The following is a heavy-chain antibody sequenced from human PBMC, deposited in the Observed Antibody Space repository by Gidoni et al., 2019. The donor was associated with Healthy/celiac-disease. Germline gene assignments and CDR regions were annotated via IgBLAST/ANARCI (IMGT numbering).Heavy chain of an antibody. CDR3: ARSVPLNYMIVVVATSVAFDI. CDR2: IYTSGST. V-gene: IGHV4-61*02. CDR1: GGSIRSGSYS. Sequence: QVQLQESGPGLVKPSQTLSLTCPVSGGSIRSGSYSWSWIRQPAGKGLEWIGRIYTSGSTNYNPSLKSRVTISVDTSKNQFSLKLSSVTAADTAVYYCARSVPLNYMIVVVATSVAFDIWGQGTMVTVSS. D-gene: IGHD3-22*01. J-gene: IGHJ3*02.